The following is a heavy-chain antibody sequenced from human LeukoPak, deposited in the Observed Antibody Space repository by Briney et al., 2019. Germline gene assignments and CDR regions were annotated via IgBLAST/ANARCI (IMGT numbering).Heavy chain of an antibody. V-gene: IGHV1-2*02. J-gene: IGHJ6*03. CDR3: ARDIAAYYYMDV. CDR2: INPNSGGT. CDR1: GYTFTGYY. D-gene: IGHD6-13*01. Sequence: ASVKLSCKASGYTFTGYYMHWVRQAPGQGLERMGWINPNSGGTNYAQKFQGRVTMTRDTSISTAYMELSRLRSEDTAVYYCARDIAAYYYMDVWGKGTTVTISS.